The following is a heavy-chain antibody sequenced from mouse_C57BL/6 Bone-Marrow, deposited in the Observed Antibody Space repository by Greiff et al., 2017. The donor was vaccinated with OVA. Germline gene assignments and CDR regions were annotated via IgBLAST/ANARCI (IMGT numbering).Heavy chain of an antibody. CDR3: GTTSGAY. D-gene: IGHD1-1*01. Sequence: VQLQQSGAELARPGASVQLSCKASGYTFTSYGISWVKQRTGQGLEWIGEIYPRSGNTYYNEKFKGKATLTADKSSSTAYMELRSLTSEDSAVYFCGTTSGAYWGQGTLVTVSA. J-gene: IGHJ3*01. CDR1: GYTFTSYG. V-gene: IGHV1-81*01. CDR2: IYPRSGNT.